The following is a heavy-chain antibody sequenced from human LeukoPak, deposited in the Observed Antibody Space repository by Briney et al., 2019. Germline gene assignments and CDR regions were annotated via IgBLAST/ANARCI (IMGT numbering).Heavy chain of an antibody. CDR2: IRSKAYGGTT. D-gene: IGHD3-22*01. V-gene: IGHV3-49*03. J-gene: IGHJ1*01. Sequence: GGSLRLSCTASGFTFGDYAMSWFRQAPGKGLEWVGFIRSKAYGGTTEYAASVKGRFAISRDDSKSIAYLQMNSLKTEDTAVYYCTSRRGYDSSGPWGQGTLVTVSS. CDR3: TSRRGYDSSGP. CDR1: GFTFGDYA.